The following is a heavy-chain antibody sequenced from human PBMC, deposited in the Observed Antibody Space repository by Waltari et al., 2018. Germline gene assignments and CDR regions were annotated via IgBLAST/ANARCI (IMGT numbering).Heavy chain of an antibody. CDR3: AAALGSGISASRPFHF. D-gene: IGHD3-3*01. J-gene: IGHJ3*01. V-gene: IGHV1-69-2*01. CDR1: RDTFTDTY. CDR2: LDAADGQA. Sequence: EVQLLQSGAEVKKPGTPVKISCKVSRDTFTDTYIHWIQQAPGKGRQCLGLLDAADGQAVYAEKVQGRGTMTADTSIHTAYMELTSLTSEDTAFYYCAAALGSGISASRPFHFWGQGTMITVSS.